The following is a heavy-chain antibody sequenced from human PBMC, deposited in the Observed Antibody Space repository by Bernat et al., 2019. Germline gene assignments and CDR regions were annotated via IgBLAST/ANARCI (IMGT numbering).Heavy chain of an antibody. V-gene: IGHV3-30*18. Sequence: QVQLVESGGGVVQPGRSLRLSCAASGFTFSSYGMHWVRQAPGKGLEWVAVISYDGSNKYYADSVKGRFTISRDNSKNTLYLQMNSLRAEDTAVYYCAKEYCSNTSCYPYYYYYYGLDVWGQGTTVTVSS. CDR2: ISYDGSNK. CDR3: AKEYCSNTSCYPYYYYYYGLDV. CDR1: GFTFSSYG. D-gene: IGHD2-2*01. J-gene: IGHJ6*02.